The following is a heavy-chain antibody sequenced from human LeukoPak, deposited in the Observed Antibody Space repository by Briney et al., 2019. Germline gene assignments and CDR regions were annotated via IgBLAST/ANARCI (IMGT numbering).Heavy chain of an antibody. CDR3: ARAPYRYYDFWSGPDDAFDI. CDR1: GFTFSSYW. V-gene: IGHV3-74*01. Sequence: PGGSLRLSCAASGFTFSSYWMHWARQAPGKGLVRVSRINSDGSSTSYADSVKGRFTISRDNAKNTLYLQMNSLRAEDTAVYYCARAPYRYYDFWSGPDDAFDIWGQGTMVTVSS. D-gene: IGHD3-3*01. CDR2: INSDGSST. J-gene: IGHJ3*02.